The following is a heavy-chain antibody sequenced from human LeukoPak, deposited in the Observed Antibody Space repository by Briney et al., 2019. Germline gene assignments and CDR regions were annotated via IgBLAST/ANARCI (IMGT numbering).Heavy chain of an antibody. V-gene: IGHV4-38-2*02. CDR3: ARGYGYGSGSYYFDY. J-gene: IGHJ4*02. Sequence: KTSETLSLTCSVSGYSISSGYYWDWIRQPPGKGLEWIASIYHSGKSYYNPSLESRVTISVDTSKNQFSLKLTSVTAADTAVYYCARGYGYGSGSYYFDYRGQGTLVTVSS. CDR1: GYSISSGYY. CDR2: IYHSGKS. D-gene: IGHD3-10*01.